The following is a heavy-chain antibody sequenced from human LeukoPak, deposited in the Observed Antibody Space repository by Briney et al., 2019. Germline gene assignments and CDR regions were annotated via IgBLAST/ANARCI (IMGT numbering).Heavy chain of an antibody. D-gene: IGHD5-18*01. CDR3: ARWIQSAVRL. Sequence: PSETLSLTCAVYGGSFSGYYWSWIRQPPGKGLEWIGEINHSGSTNYNPSLKSRVTISVDTSKNQFSLKLSSVTAADTAVYYCARWIQSAVRLWGQGTLVTVSS. CDR2: INHSGST. V-gene: IGHV4-34*01. J-gene: IGHJ4*02. CDR1: GGSFSGYY.